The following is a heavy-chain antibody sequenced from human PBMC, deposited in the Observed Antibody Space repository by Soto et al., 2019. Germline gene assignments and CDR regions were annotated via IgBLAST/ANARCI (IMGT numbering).Heavy chain of an antibody. J-gene: IGHJ4*02. Sequence: QVQLVESGGGVVQPGRSLRLSCVASGFTFSSYGMHWVRQAPGKGLEWVAIISYDGSNTYYADSVKGRFSISRDNFKNELYLQMNSLRAEDTSVYYCSKDGGLSRGYYISSSSYFEYWGQGTLVTVSS. CDR3: SKDGGLSRGYYISSSSYFEY. D-gene: IGHD1-26*01. CDR2: ISYDGSNT. CDR1: GFTFSSYG. V-gene: IGHV3-30*18.